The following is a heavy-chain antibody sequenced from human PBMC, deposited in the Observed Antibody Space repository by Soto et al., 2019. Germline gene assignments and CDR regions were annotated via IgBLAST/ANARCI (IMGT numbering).Heavy chain of an antibody. D-gene: IGHD6-6*01. CDR2: ISAYNGNT. Sequence: QVQLVQSGAEVKKPGASVKVSCKASGYTFTSYGISWVRQAPGQGLEWMGWISAYNGNTNYAQKLQGRVTMTTDTSTSTADMELRSLRSDDTAVYYCARDDSSSNYYYGMDVWGQGTTVTVSS. CDR1: GYTFTSYG. V-gene: IGHV1-18*01. CDR3: ARDDSSSNYYYGMDV. J-gene: IGHJ6*02.